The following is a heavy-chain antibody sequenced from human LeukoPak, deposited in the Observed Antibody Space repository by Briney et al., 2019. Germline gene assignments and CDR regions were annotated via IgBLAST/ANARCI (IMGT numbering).Heavy chain of an antibody. D-gene: IGHD3-16*02. V-gene: IGHV1-18*04. Sequence: GASVKVSCKASGYTFTSYGISWVRQAPGQGLEWMEWISAYNGNTNYAQKLQGRVTMTTDTSTSTAYMELRSLRSDDTAVYYCARGLRLGELSFDFDYWGQGTLVTVSS. CDR1: GYTFTSYG. CDR3: ARGLRLGELSFDFDY. J-gene: IGHJ4*02. CDR2: ISAYNGNT.